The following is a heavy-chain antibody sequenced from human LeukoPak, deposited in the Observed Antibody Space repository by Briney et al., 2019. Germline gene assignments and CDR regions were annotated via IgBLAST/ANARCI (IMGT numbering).Heavy chain of an antibody. J-gene: IGHJ4*02. V-gene: IGHV1-69*05. CDR1: GGTFSSYA. CDR2: IIPIFGTA. CDR3: ARGDYYDSSGFTAFDY. Sequence: SVKVSRKASGGTFSSYAISWVRQAPGQGLEWMGGIIPIFGTANYAQKFQGRVAITTDESTSTAYMELSSLRSEDTAVYYCARGDYYDSSGFTAFDYWGQGTLVTVSS. D-gene: IGHD3-22*01.